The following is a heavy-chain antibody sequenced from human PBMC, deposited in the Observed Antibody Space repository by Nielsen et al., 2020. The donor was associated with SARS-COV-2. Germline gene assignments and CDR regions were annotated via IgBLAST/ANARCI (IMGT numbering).Heavy chain of an antibody. CDR3: ATLDYFGSGSSPH. CDR1: GLHFNVYS. CDR2: IIHLNTPI. J-gene: IGHJ4*01. V-gene: IGHV3-21*01. D-gene: IGHD3-10*01. Sequence: GGSLRLSFAASGLHFNVYSMTCVRQTAQRGLEWVASIIHLNTPIFHAYSVQGRFTISRDNAKNSVYLQMNSLRVDETALYYCATLDYFGSGSSPHWGQGSLVTVSS.